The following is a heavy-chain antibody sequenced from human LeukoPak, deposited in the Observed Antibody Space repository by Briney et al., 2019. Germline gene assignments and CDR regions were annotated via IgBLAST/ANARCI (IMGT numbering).Heavy chain of an antibody. D-gene: IGHD2-21*02. CDR2: VYSSGRP. Sequence: PSETLSLTCTVSGASIRTSTYYWGWLRPPQGQGLEWIGSVYSSGRPCYNPSFKSRLNIPVAASLSQISLRLRSVTAPDTAVYYCATNKTSMTAAGMFDPWGTGTLVTVSS. CDR3: ATNKTSMTAAGMFDP. V-gene: IGHV4-39*01. CDR1: GASIRTSTYY. J-gene: IGHJ5*02.